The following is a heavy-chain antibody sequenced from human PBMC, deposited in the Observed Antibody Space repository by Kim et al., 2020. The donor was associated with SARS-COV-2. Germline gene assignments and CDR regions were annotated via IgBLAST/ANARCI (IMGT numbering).Heavy chain of an antibody. Sequence: AQKFRGRVTMTRETDTSTVYMGLSSLRSADTAVYYCARDPYGSGTNWFDPWGQGTLVTVSS. CDR3: ARDPYGSGTNWFDP. V-gene: IGHV1-46*01. D-gene: IGHD3-10*01. J-gene: IGHJ5*02.